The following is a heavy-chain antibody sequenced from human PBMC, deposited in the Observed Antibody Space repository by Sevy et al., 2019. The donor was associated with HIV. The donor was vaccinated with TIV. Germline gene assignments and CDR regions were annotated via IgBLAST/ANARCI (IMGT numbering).Heavy chain of an antibody. CDR3: ARVLHIVVVTANNDAFDI. CDR1: GFTFSSYW. Sequence: GGSLRLSCAASGFTFSSYWMSWVRQAPGKGLEWVANIKQDGSEKYYVDSVKGRFTISRDNAKNSLYLQMNSLGAEDTAVYYCARVLHIVVVTANNDAFDIWGQGTMVTVSS. CDR2: IKQDGSEK. D-gene: IGHD2-21*02. V-gene: IGHV3-7*01. J-gene: IGHJ3*02.